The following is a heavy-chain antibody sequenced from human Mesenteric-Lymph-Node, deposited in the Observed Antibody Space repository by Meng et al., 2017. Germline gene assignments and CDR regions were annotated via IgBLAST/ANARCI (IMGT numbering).Heavy chain of an antibody. J-gene: IGHJ6*02. D-gene: IGHD1-26*01. V-gene: IGHV3-20*04. CDR1: GFTFDDYG. Sequence: GESLKISCAASGFTFDDYGMSWVRQAPGKGLEWVSGINWNGGSTGYADSVKGRFTISRDNAKNSLYLQMNSLSAEDTAMYYCARDGVVGATPAHYYYYYGMDVWGQGTTVTVSS. CDR3: ARDGVVGATPAHYYYYYGMDV. CDR2: INWNGGST.